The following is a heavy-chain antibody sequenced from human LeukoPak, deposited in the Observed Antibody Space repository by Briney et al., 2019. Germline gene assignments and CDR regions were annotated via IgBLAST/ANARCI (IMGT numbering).Heavy chain of an antibody. D-gene: IGHD4-23*01. Sequence: GASVKVSCKASGYTFSSYYMHWVRQAPGQGLEWVGLINPTGDSTNYAQNFRGRVTMTRDTSTSTVYMDLSSLGSEDTAVYYCAREASGGYFDYWGQGTLVTVSS. CDR2: INPTGDST. J-gene: IGHJ4*02. CDR3: AREASGGYFDY. CDR1: GYTFSSYY. V-gene: IGHV1-46*01.